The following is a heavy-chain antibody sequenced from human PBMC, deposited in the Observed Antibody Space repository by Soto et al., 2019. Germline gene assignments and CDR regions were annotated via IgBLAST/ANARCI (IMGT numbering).Heavy chain of an antibody. CDR3: ARGTGGLTMTTVTRGGMYYFDY. D-gene: IGHD4-17*01. CDR1: GGSFSGYY. Sequence: SETLSLTCAVYGGSFSGYYWSWIRQPPGKGLEWIGEINHSGSTNYNPSLKSRVTISVDTSKNQFSLKLSSVTAADTAVYYCARGTGGLTMTTVTRGGMYYFDYWGQGTLVTVSS. J-gene: IGHJ4*02. CDR2: INHSGST. V-gene: IGHV4-34*01.